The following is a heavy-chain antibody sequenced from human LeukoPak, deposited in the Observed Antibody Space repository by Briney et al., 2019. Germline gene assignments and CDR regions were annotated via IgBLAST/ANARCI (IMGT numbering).Heavy chain of an antibody. CDR1: GFTLRSSA. D-gene: IGHD3-22*01. J-gene: IGHJ4*02. Sequence: GGSLTLSCAASGFTLRSSAMSWIRQAPGKGLEWVTVISGSGVTTYYADSVKGRFTISRDTSNNTLYLQMNSLRAEDTAVFYCAKGFYYDSSGYFDSWGQGTLVTVSS. V-gene: IGHV3-23*01. CDR3: AKGFYYDSSGYFDS. CDR2: ISGSGVTT.